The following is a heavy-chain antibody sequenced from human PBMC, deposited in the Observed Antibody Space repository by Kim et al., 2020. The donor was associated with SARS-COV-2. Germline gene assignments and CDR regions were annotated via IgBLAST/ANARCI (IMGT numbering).Heavy chain of an antibody. CDR3: AREEVYYGSGSYYKGIDPWDYYYYGMDV. CDR1: GGTFSSYA. V-gene: IGHV1-69*13. D-gene: IGHD3-10*01. J-gene: IGHJ6*02. Sequence: SVKVSCKASGGTFSSYAISWVRQAPRQGLEWMGGIIPIYGTANYEQKFQGRVTITADESTSTAYMELGSLRSEDTAVDYCAREEVYYGSGSYYKGIDPWDYYYYGMDVWGQGTTVTVSS. CDR2: IIPIYGTA.